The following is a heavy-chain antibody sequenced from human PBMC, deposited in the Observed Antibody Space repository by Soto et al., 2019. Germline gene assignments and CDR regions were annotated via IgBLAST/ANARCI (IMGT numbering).Heavy chain of an antibody. CDR3: AADLYSRGGCPSFDI. Sequence: SVKVSCKTSGFTFSNSAVQWVRQARGQRLEWIGWIVVGSGSTNSAQKFRERVTITRDMSTSAAHMELSSLRSEDTAVYYCAADLYSRGGCPSFDIWGQGTMVTV. V-gene: IGHV1-58*01. J-gene: IGHJ3*02. CDR2: IVVGSGST. D-gene: IGHD2-15*01. CDR1: GFTFSNSA.